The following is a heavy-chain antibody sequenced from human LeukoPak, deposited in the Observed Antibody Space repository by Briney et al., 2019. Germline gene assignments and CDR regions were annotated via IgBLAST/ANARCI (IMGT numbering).Heavy chain of an antibody. V-gene: IGHV4-34*01. CDR2: INHSGST. CDR1: GGSFSGYY. J-gene: IGHJ4*01. Sequence: PSETLSLTCAVYGGSFSGYYWSWIRQPPGKGLEWIGEINHSGSTNYNPSLKSRVTISVDTSKNQFSLKLSSVTAADTAVYYCARVVNHRGDDYWGQGTLVIVSS. CDR3: ARVVNHRGDDY. D-gene: IGHD1-14*01.